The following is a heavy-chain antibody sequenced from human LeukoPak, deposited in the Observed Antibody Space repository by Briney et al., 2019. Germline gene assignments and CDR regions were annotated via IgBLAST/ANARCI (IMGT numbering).Heavy chain of an antibody. J-gene: IGHJ4*02. V-gene: IGHV4-59*01. CDR1: GGSISGYY. Sequence: SETLSLTCTVSGGSISGYYWSWIRHSPGKGLEWIGYIYYSGSTNYNPSLKSRVTISVDTSNNQFSLRLSSVTAADTAVYYCARDRSYSNFAYFDYWGQGTLVTVSS. CDR3: ARDRSYSNFAYFDY. D-gene: IGHD4-11*01. CDR2: IYYSGST.